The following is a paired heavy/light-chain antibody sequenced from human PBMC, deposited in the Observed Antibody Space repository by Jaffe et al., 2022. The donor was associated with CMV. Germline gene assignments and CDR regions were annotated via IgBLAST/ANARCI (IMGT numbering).Light chain of an antibody. J-gene: IGLJ3*02. CDR1: NNKN. CDR2: YNS. V-gene: IGLV3-21*04. CDR3: QVWDVYSDHRV. Sequence: SYVLTQPPSVSVAPGKAATITCGGTNNKNVYWYQQKPGQAPILVIYYNSDRPSGIPERFSGSNSGNTATLTISRVEAGDEADYYCQVWDVYSDHRVFGGGTKLTVL.
Heavy chain of an antibody. Sequence: QGHLVQSGAEVKRPGASVRVSCKASGYTFSDSYMHWVRQAPGHGLEWMGLINPSGNTGVAQNFQGRLTLTRDTSTSTAYMELSSLKSDDTAVYYCAKGGGMNGYYFDHWGQGTQVIVSS. CDR3: AKGGGMNGYYFDH. D-gene: IGHD1-1*01. V-gene: IGHV1-46*01. J-gene: IGHJ4*02. CDR1: GYTFSDSY. CDR2: INPSGNT.